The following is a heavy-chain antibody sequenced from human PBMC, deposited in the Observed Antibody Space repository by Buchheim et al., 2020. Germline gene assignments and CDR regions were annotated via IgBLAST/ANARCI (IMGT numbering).Heavy chain of an antibody. J-gene: IGHJ6*02. CDR2: IWYDGSNK. CDR1: GFTFSSYG. D-gene: IGHD2-2*01. Sequence: QVQLVESGGGVVQPGRSLRLSCAASGFTFSSYGMHWVRQAPGKGLEWVAVIWYDGSNKYYADSVKGRFTISRDNSKNTLYLQMNSLRAEDTAVYYCARDPLTSYCSSTSCPRLYGMDVRGQGTT. CDR3: ARDPLTSYCSSTSCPRLYGMDV. V-gene: IGHV3-33*01.